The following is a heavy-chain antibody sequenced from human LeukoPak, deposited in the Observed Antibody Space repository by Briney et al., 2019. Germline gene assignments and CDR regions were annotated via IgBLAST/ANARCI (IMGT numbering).Heavy chain of an antibody. V-gene: IGHV1-2*02. Sequence: ASVKVSCKASGYTFTGYYMHWVRRAPGQGLEWMGWINPNSGGTNYAQKFQGRVTMTRDTSISTAYMELSRLRSDDTAVYYCARDIPSDCGGDCGGDYWGQGTLVTVSS. J-gene: IGHJ4*02. D-gene: IGHD2-21*02. CDR2: INPNSGGT. CDR1: GYTFTGYY. CDR3: ARDIPSDCGGDCGGDY.